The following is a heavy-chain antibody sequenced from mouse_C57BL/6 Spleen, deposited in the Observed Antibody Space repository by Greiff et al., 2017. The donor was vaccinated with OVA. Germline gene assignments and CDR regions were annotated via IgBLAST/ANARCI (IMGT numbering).Heavy chain of an antibody. V-gene: IGHV5-15*01. D-gene: IGHD1-1*01. CDR3: ARGSITTRAMDY. CDR1: GFTFSDYG. CDR2: ISNLAYSI. J-gene: IGHJ4*01. Sequence: DVQLVESGGGLVQPGGSLKLSCAASGFTFSDYGMAWVRQAPRKGPEWVAFISNLAYSIYYADTVTGRFTISRENAKNTLYLEMSSLRSEDTAMYYCARGSITTRAMDYWGQGTSVTVSS.